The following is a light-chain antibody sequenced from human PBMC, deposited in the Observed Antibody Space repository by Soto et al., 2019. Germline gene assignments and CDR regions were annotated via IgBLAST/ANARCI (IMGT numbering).Light chain of an antibody. Sequence: EIVLTQSPGTLSLSPVERATLSCRASQSVTSSYLAWYQQRPGQAPRLLIYGASTRATGIPARFSGSGSGTEFTLTISSLQSEDFVVYYCQQYRSWPSGTFGQGTKVDIK. CDR1: QSVTSSY. CDR3: QQYRSWPSGT. CDR2: GAS. J-gene: IGKJ1*01. V-gene: IGKV3-15*01.